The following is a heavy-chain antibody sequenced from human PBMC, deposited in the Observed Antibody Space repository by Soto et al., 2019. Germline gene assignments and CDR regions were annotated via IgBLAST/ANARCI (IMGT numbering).Heavy chain of an antibody. J-gene: IGHJ4*02. CDR3: ARVVRTGKDRGSRVYLFDY. CDR1: GGSISFYY. D-gene: IGHD6-13*01. V-gene: IGHV4-59*01. CDR2: IYYNGST. Sequence: SETLSLTCSVSGGSISFYYWSWIRQPPGKALEWIGYIYYNGSTNYNPSLKSRVTISVDTSKSHFSLNLRSVTAADTAVYYCARVVRTGKDRGSRVYLFDYWGRGTLVPVSS.